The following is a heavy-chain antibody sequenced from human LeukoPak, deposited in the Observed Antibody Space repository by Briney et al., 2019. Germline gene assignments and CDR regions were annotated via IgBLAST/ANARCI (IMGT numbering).Heavy chain of an antibody. D-gene: IGHD6-19*01. CDR2: ITSYGGTT. Sequence: GGSLRLSCAASGFTFSTYAMHRVRQAPGKGLEYVSAITSYGGTTYYADSVKGRFTISRDNSKNTLYLQMGSLRAEDMAVYYCARYRAAVGFDYWGQGTLVTVSS. CDR3: ARYRAAVGFDY. V-gene: IGHV3-64*02. CDR1: GFTFSTYA. J-gene: IGHJ4*02.